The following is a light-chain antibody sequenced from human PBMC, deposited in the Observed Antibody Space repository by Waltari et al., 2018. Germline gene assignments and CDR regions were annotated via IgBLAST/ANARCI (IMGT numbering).Light chain of an antibody. CDR2: DVS. V-gene: IGLV2-14*03. CDR1: TSDVGGYNY. CDR3: SSYSRSSTFYV. Sequence: QSALTQPASVSGSPGQSITISCTGTTSDVGGYNYVSWYQQHPGKAPKLMIYDVSTRPSGVADRFSGAKSGNTASLTISALQTEDEADYYCSSYSRSSTFYVFGTGTKVTVL. J-gene: IGLJ1*01.